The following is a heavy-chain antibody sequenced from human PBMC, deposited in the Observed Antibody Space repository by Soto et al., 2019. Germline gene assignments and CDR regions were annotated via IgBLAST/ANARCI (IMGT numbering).Heavy chain of an antibody. J-gene: IGHJ4*02. CDR3: AVSGYSYGYCGY. Sequence: QLQLQESGPGLVKPSETLSLTCTVSGGSISSSSYYWGWIRQPPGKGLEWIGSIYYSGSTYYNPSLKIGVTISVDTSKNQFSLKLSSVTAADTAVYYCAVSGYSYGYCGYWGQGTLVTVSS. CDR1: GGSISSSSYY. D-gene: IGHD5-18*01. V-gene: IGHV4-39*01. CDR2: IYYSGST.